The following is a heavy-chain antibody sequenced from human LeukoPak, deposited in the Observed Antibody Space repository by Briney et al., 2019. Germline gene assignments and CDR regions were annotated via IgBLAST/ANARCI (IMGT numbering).Heavy chain of an antibody. CDR2: ISRSSDYI. Sequence: GGSLRLSCVASGFTFSSYSMNWVRQAPGKGLEWVSSISRSSDYIYYADSVKGRFTISRDNVDNVVYLQMNSLGAEDTAVYYCARVAVSGPTGWFDSWGQGTLVIVSS. D-gene: IGHD2-8*02. CDR1: GFTFSSYS. J-gene: IGHJ5*01. CDR3: ARVAVSGPTGWFDS. V-gene: IGHV3-21*01.